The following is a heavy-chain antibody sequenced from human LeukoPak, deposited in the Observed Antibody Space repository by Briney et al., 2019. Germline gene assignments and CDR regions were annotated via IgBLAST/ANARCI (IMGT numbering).Heavy chain of an antibody. CDR1: GFTFSSYE. J-gene: IGHJ4*02. CDR2: ISSSGSTI. D-gene: IGHD6-19*01. Sequence: GGSLRLSCAASGFTFSSYEMNWVRQAPGKGLEWASYISSSGSTIYYADSVKGRFTISRDNAKNSLYLQMNSLRAEDTAVYYCARVSGWYVFDYWGQGTLVTVSS. CDR3: ARVSGWYVFDY. V-gene: IGHV3-48*03.